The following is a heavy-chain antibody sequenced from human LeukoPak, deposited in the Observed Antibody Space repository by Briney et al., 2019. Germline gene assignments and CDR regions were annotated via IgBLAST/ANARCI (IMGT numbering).Heavy chain of an antibody. J-gene: IGHJ4*02. D-gene: IGHD2-2*01. CDR3: ARGYCSSTSCYSCDY. CDR2: INPNSGGT. V-gene: IGHV1-2*06. Sequence: ASAKVSCKASGYTFSGYYMHWVRQAPGQGLEWMGRINPNSGGTNYAQKFQGRVTMTRDTSISTAYMELSRLRSDDTAVYYCARGYCSSTSCYSCDYWGQGTLVTVSS. CDR1: GYTFSGYY.